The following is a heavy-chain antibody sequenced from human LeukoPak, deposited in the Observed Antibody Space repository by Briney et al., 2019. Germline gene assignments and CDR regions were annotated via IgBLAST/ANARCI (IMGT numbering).Heavy chain of an antibody. Sequence: ASVKVSCKASGYTVTSYAMNWVRQAPGQGLEWMGWINTNTGNPTYAQGFTGRFVFSLDTSVSTAYLRISSLKAEDTAVYYCARESPYYYDSSDYYETDYWGQGTLVTVSS. CDR3: ARESPYYYDSSDYYETDY. D-gene: IGHD3-22*01. V-gene: IGHV7-4-1*02. J-gene: IGHJ4*02. CDR1: GYTVTSYA. CDR2: INTNTGNP.